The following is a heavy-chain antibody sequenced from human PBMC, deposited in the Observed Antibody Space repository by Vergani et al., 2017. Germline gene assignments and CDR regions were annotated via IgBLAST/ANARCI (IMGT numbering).Heavy chain of an antibody. CDR3: TTEASGYCSSTSCYTVDY. Sequence: EVQLVESGGGLVKPGGSLRLSCAASGFTFSNAWMSWVRQAPGKGLEWVGRIKSKTDGGTTDYAAPVKGRFTISRDDSKNTLYLQMNSLKTEDTAVYYCTTEASGYCSSTSCYTVDYWGQGTLVTVSS. D-gene: IGHD2-2*02. CDR2: IKSKTDGGTT. V-gene: IGHV3-15*01. J-gene: IGHJ4*02. CDR1: GFTFSNAW.